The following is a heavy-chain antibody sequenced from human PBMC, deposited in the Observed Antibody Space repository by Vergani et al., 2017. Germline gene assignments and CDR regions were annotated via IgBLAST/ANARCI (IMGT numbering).Heavy chain of an antibody. CDR3: ARPSYSDDAFDI. Sequence: EVQLLESGGGLVQPGGSLRLSCAASGFTFSSYAMSWVRQAPGKGLEWVSAISGSGGSTYYADSVKGRFTISRDNSKNTLYLQMNSLRAEDTAVYYCARPSYSDDAFDIWGQGRMVTVSS. D-gene: IGHD1-26*01. CDR1: GFTFSSYA. CDR2: ISGSGGST. J-gene: IGHJ3*02. V-gene: IGHV3-23*01.